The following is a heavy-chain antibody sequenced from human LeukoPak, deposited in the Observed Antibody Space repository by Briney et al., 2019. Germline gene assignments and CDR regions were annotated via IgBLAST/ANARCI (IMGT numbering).Heavy chain of an antibody. J-gene: IGHJ4*02. CDR2: ISAYNGNT. D-gene: IGHD6-13*01. V-gene: IGHV1-18*01. CDR1: GYTFTSYG. Sequence: GASAKVSCKASGYTFTSYGISWVRQAPGQGLEWMGWISAYNGNTNYAQKLQGRVTMTTDTSTSTAYMELRSLRSDDTAVYYCARRIGYSSSWYYFDYWGQGTLVTVSS. CDR3: ARRIGYSSSWYYFDY.